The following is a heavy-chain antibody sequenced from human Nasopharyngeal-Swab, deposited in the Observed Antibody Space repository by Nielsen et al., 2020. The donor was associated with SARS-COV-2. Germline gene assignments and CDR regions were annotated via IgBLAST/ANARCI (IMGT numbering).Heavy chain of an antibody. V-gene: IGHV4-34*01. Sequence: SETLSLTCAVYAGSFSGYYWSWIRKSPGKGLEWVEEINHGGGTNYNPSLKSRVTISIDTSKNQFSLKLTSVTAADTAVYYCARVVRELDLKYYFHYHYMDVWGKGTTVTVSS. CDR3: ARVVRELDLKYYFHYHYMDV. D-gene: IGHD1-1*01. CDR2: INHGGGT. CDR1: AGSFSGYY. J-gene: IGHJ6*03.